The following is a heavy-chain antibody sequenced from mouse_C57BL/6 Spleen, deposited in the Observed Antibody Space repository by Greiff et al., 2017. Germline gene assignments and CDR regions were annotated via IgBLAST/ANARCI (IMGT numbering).Heavy chain of an antibody. CDR2: IYPSDSET. Sequence: QVQLQQPGAELVRPGSSVKLSCKASGYTFTSYWMDWVKQRPGQGLEWIGNIYPSDSETHYNQKFKDKATLTVDKSSSTAYMQLSSLTSEDSAVYYCARSEGPNAMDYWGQGTSVTVSS. J-gene: IGHJ4*01. V-gene: IGHV1-61*01. CDR3: ARSEGPNAMDY. CDR1: GYTFTSYW.